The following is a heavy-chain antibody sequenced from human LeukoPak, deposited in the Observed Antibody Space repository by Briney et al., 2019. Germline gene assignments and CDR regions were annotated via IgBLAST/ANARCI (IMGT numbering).Heavy chain of an antibody. Sequence: GGSLRLSCAASGFTFSSYGMHWVRQAPGKGLEWVAVTWYDGSNKYYADSVKGRFTISRDNSKNTLYLQMNSLRAEDTAVYYCARDLSGYCTNGVCSPENLGQGTLVTVSS. CDR3: ARDLSGYCTNGVCSPEN. J-gene: IGHJ4*02. V-gene: IGHV3-33*01. CDR1: GFTFSSYG. D-gene: IGHD2-8*01. CDR2: TWYDGSNK.